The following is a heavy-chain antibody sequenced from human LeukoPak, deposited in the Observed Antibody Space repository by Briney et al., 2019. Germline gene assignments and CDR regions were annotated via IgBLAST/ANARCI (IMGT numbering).Heavy chain of an antibody. J-gene: IGHJ4*02. V-gene: IGHV4-59*08. D-gene: IGHD3-22*01. Sequence: SETLSLTCTVSGGSISSYYWSWIRQPPGKGLEWIGYIYYSGSANYNPSLKSRVTISVDTSKNQFSLKLSSVTAADAAVYYCARLHDSSGYYIDYWGQGTLVTVSS. CDR3: ARLHDSSGYYIDY. CDR2: IYYSGSA. CDR1: GGSISSYY.